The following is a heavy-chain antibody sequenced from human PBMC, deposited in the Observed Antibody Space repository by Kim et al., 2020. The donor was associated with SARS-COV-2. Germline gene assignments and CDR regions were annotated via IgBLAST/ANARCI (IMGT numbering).Heavy chain of an antibody. V-gene: IGHV1-8*01. CDR1: GYTFTSYD. CDR3: ARGRSRIQLWLRSHYYYYMDV. J-gene: IGHJ6*03. D-gene: IGHD5-18*01. Sequence: ASVKVSCKASGYTFTSYDINWVRQATGQGLEWMGWMNPNSGNTGYAQKFQGRVTMTRNTSISTAYMELSSLRSEDTAVYYCARGRSRIQLWLRSHYYYYMDVWGKGTTVTVSS. CDR2: MNPNSGNT.